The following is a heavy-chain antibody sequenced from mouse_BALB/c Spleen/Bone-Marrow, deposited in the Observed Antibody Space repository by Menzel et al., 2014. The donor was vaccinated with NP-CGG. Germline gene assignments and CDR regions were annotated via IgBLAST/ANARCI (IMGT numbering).Heavy chain of an antibody. V-gene: IGHV1S41*01. CDR1: GYTFTSYW. Sequence: DLVKPGASVKLSCKASGYTFTSYWINWIKQRPGQGLEWIGRIAPGSGSTYYNEMFKGKATLTVDTSSSTAYIQLSSLSSEDSAVYFCARGGGYYGSSSFAYWGQGTLVTVSA. CDR3: ARGGGYYGSSSFAY. J-gene: IGHJ3*01. D-gene: IGHD1-1*01. CDR2: IAPGSGST.